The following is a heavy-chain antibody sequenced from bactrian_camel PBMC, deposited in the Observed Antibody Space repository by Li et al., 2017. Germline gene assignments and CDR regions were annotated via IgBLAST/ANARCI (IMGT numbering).Heavy chain of an antibody. Sequence: QVQLVESGGGSVQAGGSLRLSCIASTFTIDESDMAWFRQAPGNECELISTVAADGTTWYADSVKGRFTISRDDAKDTVWLQMNSLKPEDTAVYYCSRDSRALVGSRQGTQVTVS. J-gene: IGHJ4*01. D-gene: IGHD6*01. V-gene: IGHV3S60*01. CDR1: TFTIDESD. CDR2: VAADGTT.